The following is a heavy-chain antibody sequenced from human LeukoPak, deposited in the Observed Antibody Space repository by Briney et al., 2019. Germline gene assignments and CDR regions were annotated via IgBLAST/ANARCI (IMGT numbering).Heavy chain of an antibody. CDR1: GYTLTELS. D-gene: IGHD3-10*01. J-gene: IGHJ5*02. CDR2: FDPEDGET. V-gene: IGHV1-24*01. Sequence: ASVKVSCKVSGYTLTELSMHWVRQAPGKGLEWMGGFDPEDGETIYAQKFQGRVTMTEDTSTDTAYMELSSLRSEDTAAYYCATTHRSVTMVRGVIISKAGNWFDPWGQGTLVTVSS. CDR3: ATTHRSVTMVRGVIISKAGNWFDP.